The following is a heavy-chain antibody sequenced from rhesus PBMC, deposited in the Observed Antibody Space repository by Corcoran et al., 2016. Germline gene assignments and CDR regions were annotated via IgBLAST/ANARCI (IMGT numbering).Heavy chain of an antibody. D-gene: IGHD6-31*01. Sequence: DVQLVESGGGVVKPGGSLRLSCVASGFTFSSYVMHWVSQAPGKGLEWVSVISDSGGTIDYADSVKGRFTISRDNANNSLFLQMNSLRAEDTAVYYCTRDRPYSSGWYYFDYWGQGVLVTVSS. CDR2: ISDSGGTI. V-gene: IGHV3S26*01. J-gene: IGHJ4*01. CDR1: GFTFSSYV. CDR3: TRDRPYSSGWYYFDY.